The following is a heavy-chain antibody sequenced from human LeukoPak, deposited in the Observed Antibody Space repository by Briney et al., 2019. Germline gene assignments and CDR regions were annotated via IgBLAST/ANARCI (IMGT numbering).Heavy chain of an antibody. Sequence: GGSLRLSCAASGFTFSSYAMSWVRQAPGKGLEWVSAISGSGGSTYYADSVKGRFTISRDNSKNTLYLQMNSLRAEDTAVYYCARTYYDSSGYRPLNWFDPWGQGTLVTVSS. D-gene: IGHD3-22*01. V-gene: IGHV3-23*01. CDR3: ARTYYDSSGYRPLNWFDP. J-gene: IGHJ5*02. CDR1: GFTFSSYA. CDR2: ISGSGGST.